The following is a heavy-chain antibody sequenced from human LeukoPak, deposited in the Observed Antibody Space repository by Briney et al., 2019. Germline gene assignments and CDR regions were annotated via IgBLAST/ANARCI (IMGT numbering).Heavy chain of an antibody. CDR1: GYSFTTYW. Sequence: GESLKISCKGSGYSFTTYWIAWVRQMPGKGLEWMEIIYPDDSDSRYSPSFEGRVTISVDKSITTAYLHWNSLKASDTAMYYCARRPEGFQTSAFDIWGQGTMVTVSS. J-gene: IGHJ3*02. CDR3: ARRPEGFQTSAFDI. CDR2: IYPDDSDS. D-gene: IGHD1-14*01. V-gene: IGHV5-51*01.